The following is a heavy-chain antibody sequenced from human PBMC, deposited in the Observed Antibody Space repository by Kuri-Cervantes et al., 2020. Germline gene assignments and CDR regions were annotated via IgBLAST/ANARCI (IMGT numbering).Heavy chain of an antibody. Sequence: GESLKISCAASGFTFSSYSMNWVRQAPGKGLEWVSSISSSSSYIYYADSVKGRFTISRDNAKNSLYLQMNSLRAEDTAVYYCARGGTAVADAFDIWGQGTMVTVSS. CDR3: ARGGTAVADAFDI. CDR1: GFTFSSYS. V-gene: IGHV3-21*01. J-gene: IGHJ3*02. CDR2: ISSSSSYI. D-gene: IGHD2-21*02.